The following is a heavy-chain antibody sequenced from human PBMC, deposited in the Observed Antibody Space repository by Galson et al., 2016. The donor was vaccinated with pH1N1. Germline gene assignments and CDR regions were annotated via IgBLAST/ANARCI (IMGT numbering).Heavy chain of an antibody. CDR3: VRDSRGGNWKYVMDV. V-gene: IGHV1-18*01. J-gene: IGHJ6*02. CDR1: GYTFTRYG. D-gene: IGHD2-15*01. Sequence: SVKVSCKASGYTFTRYGITWVRQAPGQGLEWMGWISAYNGNTKYAQKVQGRVTMTTDTSTSTAYMELRTLRSDDTAGYYCVRDSRGGNWKYVMDVWGQGTTVTVSS. CDR2: ISAYNGNT.